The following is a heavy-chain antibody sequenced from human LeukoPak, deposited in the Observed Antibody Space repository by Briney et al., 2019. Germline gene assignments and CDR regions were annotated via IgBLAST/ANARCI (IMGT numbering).Heavy chain of an antibody. CDR1: GFTFNNFG. CDR2: IGSSASIT. V-gene: IGHV3-48*01. Sequence: GGSLRLSCAASGFTFNNFGLNWVRQAPGRGLEWVSYIGSSASITNYADAVEGRFTVSRESATKSLHLQMDSLRVEDTAVYYCVRGIAGRIATVGVTRGGYFDYWGQGTLVTVSS. D-gene: IGHD3-3*01. CDR3: VRGIAGRIATVGVTRGGYFDY. J-gene: IGHJ4*02.